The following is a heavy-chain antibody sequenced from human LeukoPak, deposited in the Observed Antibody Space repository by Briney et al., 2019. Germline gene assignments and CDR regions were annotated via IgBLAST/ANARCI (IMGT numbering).Heavy chain of an antibody. J-gene: IGHJ5*02. D-gene: IGHD6-25*01. V-gene: IGHV4-39*01. CDR2: IYYSGRT. CDR3: ARRRHDVTAVFDATGGFDP. Sequence: PSETLSLTCTVSGGSVSSSSYDWGWVRQPPGKGLGWIGKIYYSGRTYSSPSLRGRAFISIDTSKNQFSLKMTSVTAADGAVYYCARRRHDVTAVFDATGGFDPWGQGILVTVSS. CDR1: GGSVSSSSYD.